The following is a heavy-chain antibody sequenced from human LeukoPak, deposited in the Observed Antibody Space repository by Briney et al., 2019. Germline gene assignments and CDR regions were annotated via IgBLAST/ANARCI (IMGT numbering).Heavy chain of an antibody. J-gene: IGHJ5*02. CDR2: MNPNSGHT. V-gene: IGHV1-8*02. CDR3: ARGRYCSCISCYADVGFDP. Sequence: ASVKVSCKASGYTFTSYGINWVRQATGQGLEWMGWMNPNSGHTGYAQKFQGRVTMTRNTSISTAYMELSSLRSEDTAVYYCARGRYCSCISCYADVGFDPWGQGTLVTVSS. D-gene: IGHD2-2*01. CDR1: GYTFTSYG.